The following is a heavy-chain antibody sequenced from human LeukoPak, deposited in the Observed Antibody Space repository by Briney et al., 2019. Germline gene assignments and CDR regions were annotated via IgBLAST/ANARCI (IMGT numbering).Heavy chain of an antibody. CDR1: NFTFSDAW. D-gene: IGHD5-12*01. Sequence: GGSLRLSCAASNFTFSDAWMNWVRQAPGTGLEWVGRIKSNTEGGTTDYVAPVKGRFTISRDDSKNTVYLQMNSLKTEDTAVYYCTTDPWHGLDVWGQGTTVTVSS. CDR2: IKSNTEGGTT. J-gene: IGHJ6*02. V-gene: IGHV3-15*07. CDR3: TTDPWHGLDV.